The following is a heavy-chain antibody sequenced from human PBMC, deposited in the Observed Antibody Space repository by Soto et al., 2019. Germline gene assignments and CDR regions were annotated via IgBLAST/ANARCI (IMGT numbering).Heavy chain of an antibody. CDR1: GFTFTSYA. J-gene: IGHJ6*02. V-gene: IGHV3-30-3*01. CDR2: VSNDGSNK. CDR3: AGGRGSNAGPYSYYGVDV. Sequence: GGSRRLSCSASGFTFTSYAIHWVRQAPDKGLEWVAVVSNDGSNKYYAESVKGRFTISRDNLKNTLYVQFNSLRPEDTAIYYCAGGRGSNAGPYSYYGVDVCGQGTTVTVSS. D-gene: IGHD2-8*01.